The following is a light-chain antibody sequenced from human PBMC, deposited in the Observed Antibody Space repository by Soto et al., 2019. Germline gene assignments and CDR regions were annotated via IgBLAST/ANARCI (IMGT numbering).Light chain of an antibody. J-gene: IGLJ1*01. CDR3: SSYTRSSTYV. CDR1: SSDIGAYNY. Sequence: QSALTQPASVSRSPGQAITISCTGTSSDIGAYNYVSWYQHHPGKAPKLMIFDVNNRPSGISNRFSASKSGNTASLTISGLQADDEAAYYCSSYTRSSTYVFGTGTKLTVL. V-gene: IGLV2-14*03. CDR2: DVN.